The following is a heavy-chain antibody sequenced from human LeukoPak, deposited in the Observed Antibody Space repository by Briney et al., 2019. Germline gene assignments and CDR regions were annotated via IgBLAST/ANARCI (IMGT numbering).Heavy chain of an antibody. CDR2: VYYTGGT. V-gene: IGHV4-39*01. Sequence: KPSDTLSLTCTVSGGSISNSTYYWTWIRQPPGKGLEWSGSVYYTGGTFSNPSLKSRVTISLDTSKNQFSLKLTSVTAADTALYYCARQSSSSRPNFDYWGQGSLVTVSS. CDR3: ARQSSSSRPNFDY. J-gene: IGHJ4*02. CDR1: GGSISNSTYY. D-gene: IGHD6-6*01.